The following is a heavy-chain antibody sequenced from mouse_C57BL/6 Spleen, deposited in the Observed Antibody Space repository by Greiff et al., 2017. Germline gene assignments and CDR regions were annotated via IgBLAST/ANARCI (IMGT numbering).Heavy chain of an antibody. CDR1: GYTFTSYD. J-gene: IGHJ2*01. D-gene: IGHD1-1*01. Sequence: QVQLQQSGPELVKPGASVKLSCTASGYTFTSYDINWVKQRPGPGLEWIGWIYPRDGSTKYNEKFKGKATLTVDTSSSTAYMELHSLTSEDSAVYFCARSVIITTTHFDYWGQGTTRTVSS. V-gene: IGHV1-85*01. CDR3: ARSVIITTTHFDY. CDR2: IYPRDGST.